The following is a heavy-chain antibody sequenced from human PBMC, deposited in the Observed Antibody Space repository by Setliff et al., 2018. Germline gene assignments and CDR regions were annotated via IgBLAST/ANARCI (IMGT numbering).Heavy chain of an antibody. CDR3: ARDSVTLGQLERRGGFRYYDMDV. Sequence: SVKVSCKASGGTLSGYAFSWVRQAPGQGLEWVGGITPIFETAHYAQKFQDRVTITADKSTSTVHMELNSLISEDTAVYLCARDSVTLGQLERRGGFRYYDMDVWGQGTTVTVSS. D-gene: IGHD1-1*01. V-gene: IGHV1-69*06. CDR1: GGTLSGYA. J-gene: IGHJ6*02. CDR2: ITPIFETA.